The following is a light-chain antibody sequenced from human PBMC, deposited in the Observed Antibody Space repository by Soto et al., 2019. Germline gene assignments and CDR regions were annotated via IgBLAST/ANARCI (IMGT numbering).Light chain of an antibody. V-gene: IGLV2-14*01. J-gene: IGLJ3*02. CDR1: SSDVSGYNY. CDR2: DVS. CDR3: SSYTSSSTVV. Sequence: QSALTQPASVSGSPGQSIAISCTGTSSDVSGYNYVSWFQQHPGKAPKLMIYDVSSRPSGVSDRFSGSKSGNTASLTISELQAEDEADYHCSSYTSSSTVVFGGGTKLTVL.